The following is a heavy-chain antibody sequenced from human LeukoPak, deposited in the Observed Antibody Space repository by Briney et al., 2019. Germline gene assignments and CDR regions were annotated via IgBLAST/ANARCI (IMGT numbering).Heavy chain of an antibody. V-gene: IGHV4-39*01. J-gene: IGHJ5*02. Sequence: SETLSLTCTVSGGSISSSSYYWGWIRQPPGKGPEWIGSIYYSGSTYYNPSLKSRVTTSVDTSKNQFSLKLSSVTAADTAVYYCARQDRTYNWFDPWGQGTLVTVSS. CDR2: IYYSGST. CDR3: ARQDRTYNWFDP. CDR1: GGSISSSSYY. D-gene: IGHD1/OR15-1a*01.